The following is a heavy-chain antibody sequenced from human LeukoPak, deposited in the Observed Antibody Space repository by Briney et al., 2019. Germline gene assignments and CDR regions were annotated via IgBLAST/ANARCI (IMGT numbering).Heavy chain of an antibody. CDR1: GFTFSSYG. V-gene: IGHV3-30*02. CDR3: AKDRAVAGTGNGDY. CDR2: IRYDGSNK. D-gene: IGHD6-19*01. Sequence: GGSLRLSRAASGFTFSSYGMHWVRQAPGKGLEWVAFIRYDGSNKYYADSVKGRFTISRDNSKNTLYLQMNSLRAEDTAVYYCAKDRAVAGTGNGDYWGQGTLVTVSS. J-gene: IGHJ4*02.